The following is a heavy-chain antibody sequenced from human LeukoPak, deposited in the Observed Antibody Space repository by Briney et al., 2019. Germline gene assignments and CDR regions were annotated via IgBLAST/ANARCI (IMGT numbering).Heavy chain of an antibody. V-gene: IGHV1-18*01. CDR1: GYTFTSYG. CDR2: ISAYNGNT. D-gene: IGHD3-22*01. CDR3: ARDRQGSGSLWDLDY. J-gene: IGHJ4*02. Sequence: ASVKVSCKASGYTFTSYGISWVRQAPGQGLEWMGWISAYNGNTNYAQKLQGRVTMTTDTSTSTAYMELRSLRSDGTAVYYCARDRQGSGSLWDLDYWGQGTLVTVSS.